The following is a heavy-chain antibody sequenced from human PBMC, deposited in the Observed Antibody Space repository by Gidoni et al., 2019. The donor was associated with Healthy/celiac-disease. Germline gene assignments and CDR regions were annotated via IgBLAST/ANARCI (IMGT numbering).Heavy chain of an antibody. CDR2: ISSKGGST. D-gene: IGHD1-26*01. CDR1: GFTFSSYA. J-gene: IGHJ4*02. V-gene: IGHV3-64*01. Sequence: VQLVESGGGLVQPVGSLRLSCAASGFTFSSYAMHWFRQAPGKGLEYVSAISSKGGSTYYANSVKGRFTISRDNSKNTLYLQMGSLRAEDMAVYYCASGWELLGCLDYWGQGTLVTVSS. CDR3: ASGWELLGCLDY.